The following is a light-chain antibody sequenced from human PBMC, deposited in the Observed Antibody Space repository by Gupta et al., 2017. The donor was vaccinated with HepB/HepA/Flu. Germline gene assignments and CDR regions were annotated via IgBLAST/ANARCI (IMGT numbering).Light chain of an antibody. Sequence: DIQMTQSPSTLSASVGDRITITCRASQSISSWLAWYQQKPGKAPKLLIYKASMLQGGVTSRFSGCGYNKEFTLTSNRRQHDAFGYYYDQQYNTYFTFGQGTKVDIK. V-gene: IGKV1-5*03. CDR3: QQYNTYFT. CDR1: QSISSW. J-gene: IGKJ2*01. CDR2: KAS.